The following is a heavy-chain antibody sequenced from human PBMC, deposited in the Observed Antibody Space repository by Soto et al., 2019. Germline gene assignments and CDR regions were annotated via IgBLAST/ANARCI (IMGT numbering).Heavy chain of an antibody. CDR2: VINTRGGT. J-gene: IGHJ4*02. CDR1: GFSFSQFA. CDR3: ARVGGGFGY. V-gene: IGHV3-64*01. Sequence: EVQLVESGGGWVQPGGSLRLYCVASGFSFSQFAMHWVRQAPGKGLEYVLAVINTRGGTYYANSAKGRFTISRENSKNYLYLQMGSLRPEDLAVYYCARVGGGFGYGGQGPLVTVSS. D-gene: IGHD3-16*01.